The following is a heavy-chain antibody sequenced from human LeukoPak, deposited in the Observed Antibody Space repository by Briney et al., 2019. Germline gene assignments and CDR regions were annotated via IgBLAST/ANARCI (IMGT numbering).Heavy chain of an antibody. D-gene: IGHD6-13*01. J-gene: IGHJ5*02. CDR3: ARDPIIAAAGMDGFDP. Sequence: PGGSLRLSCAASGFTFSSYGMHWVRQAPGKGLEWVAAISYDGSNKYYADSVKGRFTISRDNSKNTLYLQMNSLRAEDTAVYYCARDPIIAAAGMDGFDPWGQGTLVTVSS. V-gene: IGHV3-30*03. CDR1: GFTFSSYG. CDR2: ISYDGSNK.